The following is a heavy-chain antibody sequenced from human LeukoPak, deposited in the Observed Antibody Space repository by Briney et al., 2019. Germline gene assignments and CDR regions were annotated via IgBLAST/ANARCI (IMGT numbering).Heavy chain of an antibody. CDR1: GGPISSSSYY. D-gene: IGHD5-18*01. Sequence: SETLSLTCTVSGGPISSSSYYWGWIRQPPGKGLEWIGSIYYSGSTYYNPSLKSRVTISVDTSKNQFSLKLSSVTAADTAVYYCARLSGYSYGFVDYWGQGTLVTVSS. CDR3: ARLSGYSYGFVDY. CDR2: IYYSGST. J-gene: IGHJ4*02. V-gene: IGHV4-39*01.